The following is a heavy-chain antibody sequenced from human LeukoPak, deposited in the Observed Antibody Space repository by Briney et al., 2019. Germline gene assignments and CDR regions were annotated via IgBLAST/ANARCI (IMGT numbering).Heavy chain of an antibody. CDR2: IIPIFGTA. J-gene: IGHJ5*02. Sequence: GASAKVSCKASGGTFSSYAISWVRQAPGQGLEWMGGIIPIFGTANYAQKFQGRVTITADESTSTAYMELSSLRSEDTAVYYCARLDYGDYGTPPFDPWGQGTLVTVSS. D-gene: IGHD4-17*01. CDR1: GGTFSSYA. CDR3: ARLDYGDYGTPPFDP. V-gene: IGHV1-69*13.